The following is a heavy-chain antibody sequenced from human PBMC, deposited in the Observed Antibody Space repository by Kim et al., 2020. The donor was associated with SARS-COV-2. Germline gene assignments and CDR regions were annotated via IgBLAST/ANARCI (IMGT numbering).Heavy chain of an antibody. CDR1: GFTFSSYG. D-gene: IGHD3-10*01. V-gene: IGHV3-33*08. CDR3: ARDQAMVRGVIPQVDY. Sequence: GGSLRLSCAASGFTFSSYGMHWVRQAPGKGLEWVAVIWYDGSNKYYADSVKGRFTISRDNSKNTLYLQMNSLRAEDTAVYYCARDQAMVRGVIPQVDYWGQGTLVTVSS. J-gene: IGHJ4*02. CDR2: IWYDGSNK.